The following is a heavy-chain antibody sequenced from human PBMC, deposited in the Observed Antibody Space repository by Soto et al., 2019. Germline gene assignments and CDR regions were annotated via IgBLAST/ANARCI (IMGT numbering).Heavy chain of an antibody. D-gene: IGHD3-22*01. CDR3: VKGEYYYDSSGYYPFDY. CDR2: ISTNGGST. CDR1: GFTFSIYA. J-gene: IGHJ4*02. V-gene: IGHV3-64D*06. Sequence: GGSLRLSCSASGFTFSIYAMHWVRQAQGKGLEYVSSISTNGGSTDYADSVKGRFTISRGNSKNTVYLQMSSLRVEDTAVYYCVKGEYYYDSSGYYPFDYWGQGTLVTVSS.